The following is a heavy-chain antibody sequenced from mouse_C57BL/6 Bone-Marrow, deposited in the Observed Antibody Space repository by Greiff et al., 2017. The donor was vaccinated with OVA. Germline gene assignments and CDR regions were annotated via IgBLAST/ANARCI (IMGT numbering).Heavy chain of an antibody. CDR3: ARGTTVVAPHWYFDV. CDR2: ISYDGSN. D-gene: IGHD1-1*01. J-gene: IGHJ1*03. CDR1: GYSITSGYY. V-gene: IGHV3-6*01. Sequence: ESGPGLVKPSQSLSLTCSVTGYSITSGYYWNWIRQVPGNKLEWMGYISYDGSNNYNPSLKNRISITRDTSKNQFFLKLNSVTTEDTATYDCARGTTVVAPHWYFDVWGTGTTVTVSS.